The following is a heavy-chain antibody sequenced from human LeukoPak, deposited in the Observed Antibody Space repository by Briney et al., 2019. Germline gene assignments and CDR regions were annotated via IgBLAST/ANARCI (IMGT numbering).Heavy chain of an antibody. CDR2: IFDSGGT. J-gene: IGHJ4*02. CDR1: DGSITGYY. Sequence: PSETLSLTCTVSDGSITGYYWSWIQQSPGKGLEWIGYIFDSGGTNYNPSLQSRVTISVDTSKNYFSLKLRSVTAADTAVYYCARGPITFIRGGHFDYWGQGALVTVSS. D-gene: IGHD3-10*01. CDR3: ARGPITFIRGGHFDY. V-gene: IGHV4-59*01.